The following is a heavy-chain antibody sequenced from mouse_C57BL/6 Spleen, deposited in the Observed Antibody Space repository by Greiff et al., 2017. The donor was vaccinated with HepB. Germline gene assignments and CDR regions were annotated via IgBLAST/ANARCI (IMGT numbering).Heavy chain of an antibody. D-gene: IGHD2-4*01. CDR3: ARKGIYYEDY. CDR1: GYTFTSYW. Sequence: QVQLQQPGAELVKPGASVKLSCKASGYTFTSYWMQWVKQRPGQGLEWIGEIDPSDSYTNYNQKFKGKATLTVDTSSSTAYMQLSSLTSEDSAVYYFARKGIYYEDYWGQGTTLTVSS. V-gene: IGHV1-50*01. J-gene: IGHJ2*01. CDR2: IDPSDSYT.